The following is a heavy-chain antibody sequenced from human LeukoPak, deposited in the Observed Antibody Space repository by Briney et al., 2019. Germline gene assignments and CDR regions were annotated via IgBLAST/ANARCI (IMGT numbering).Heavy chain of an antibody. J-gene: IGHJ4*02. Sequence: GGSLRLSCAASGFTVSSNYMSWVRQAPGKGLEWVSIIYSGGSTIYADSVKGRFIISRDNAKDSLYLQMNSLRVEDTAVYYCLRGDRRDYWGQGTLVTVSS. CDR2: IYSGGST. V-gene: IGHV3-53*01. CDR1: GFTVSSNY. CDR3: LRGDRRDY.